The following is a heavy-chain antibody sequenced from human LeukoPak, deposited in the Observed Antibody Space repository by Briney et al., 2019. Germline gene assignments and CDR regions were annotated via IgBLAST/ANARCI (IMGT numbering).Heavy chain of an antibody. J-gene: IGHJ3*02. D-gene: IGHD3-3*01. V-gene: IGHV3-21*06. Sequence: AGGSLRLSCAVSGFTFSSYSMNWVRQAPGKGLEWVSSISSSSSYKYYADSVKGRFTISRDNAKNLLYLQMSSLRAEDTAVYYCARDRYDFAVDMWGQGTMVTVSS. CDR1: GFTFSSYS. CDR2: ISSSSSYK. CDR3: ARDRYDFAVDM.